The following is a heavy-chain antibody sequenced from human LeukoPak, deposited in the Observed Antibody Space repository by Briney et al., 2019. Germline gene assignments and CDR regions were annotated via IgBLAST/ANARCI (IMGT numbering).Heavy chain of an antibody. V-gene: IGHV4-59*08. J-gene: IGHJ4*02. CDR3: AIVLYDILTGYYPY. D-gene: IGHD3-9*01. Sequence: SETLSLTCTVSGGSISSYYWSWIRQPPGKGLEWIGYIYYSGSTYYNPSLKSRVTISVDTSKNQFSLKLSSVTAADTAVYYCAIVLYDILTGYYPYWGQGTLVTVSS. CDR1: GGSISSYY. CDR2: IYYSGST.